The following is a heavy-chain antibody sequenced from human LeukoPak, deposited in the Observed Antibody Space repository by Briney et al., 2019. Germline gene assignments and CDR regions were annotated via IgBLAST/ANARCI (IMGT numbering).Heavy chain of an antibody. J-gene: IGHJ4*02. V-gene: IGHV4-39*01. Sequence: PSETLSLTCTVSDGSITSDSYSWGWIGQPPGKGLQWIVTLTYAGTNYYNPSLKSRVTMPVDTSKNQFSLKLSSVTATDTAVYYCARLRGGVQLWGDWGQGTLVTVSS. CDR2: LTYAGTN. D-gene: IGHD5-18*01. CDR3: ARLRGGVQLWGD. CDR1: DGSITSDSYS.